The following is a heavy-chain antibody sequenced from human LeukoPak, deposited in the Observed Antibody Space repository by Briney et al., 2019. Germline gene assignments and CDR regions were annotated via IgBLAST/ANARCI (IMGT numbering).Heavy chain of an antibody. J-gene: IGHJ4*02. D-gene: IGHD2-21*01. CDR2: IKPDGSDK. V-gene: IGHV3-7*03. CDR1: GFNFGAFW. Sequence: GGSLRLSCAASGFNFGAFWMTWVRQAPGKGLEWVANIKPDGSDKNYVDSVKGRFTISRDNAKNSLYLQMNSLRAEDTAVYYCAKDIFRWAFDYWGQGALVTVSS. CDR3: AKDIFRWAFDY.